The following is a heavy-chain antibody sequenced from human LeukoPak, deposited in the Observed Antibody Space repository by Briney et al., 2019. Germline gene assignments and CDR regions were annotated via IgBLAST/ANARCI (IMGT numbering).Heavy chain of an antibody. CDR3: ARERVLSYH. Sequence: GGSLTLSCAASGFTFSSYSMNWVRQAPGKGLEWVSYISSSSSTIYYADSVKGRFTTSRDNAKNSLYLQMNSLRAEDTAVYYCARERVLSYHWGQGTLVTVSS. D-gene: IGHD5/OR15-5a*01. J-gene: IGHJ5*02. CDR1: GFTFSSYS. V-gene: IGHV3-48*01. CDR2: ISSSSSTI.